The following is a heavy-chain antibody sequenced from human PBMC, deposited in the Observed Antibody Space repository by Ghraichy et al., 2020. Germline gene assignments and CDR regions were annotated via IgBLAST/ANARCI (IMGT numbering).Heavy chain of an antibody. CDR3: TTDLDYGDYWFAP. CDR2: IKNNIEGGTT. Sequence: GESLNISCAASGFTFSYAWMSWVRQAPGKGLEWVGYIKNNIEGGTTDYAAPVKGRFSISRDDSKDTVYLQMNSLKTEDTAVYYCTTDLDYGDYWFAPWGQGTAVIVSS. J-gene: IGHJ5*02. V-gene: IGHV3-15*01. D-gene: IGHD4-17*01. CDR1: GFTFSYAW.